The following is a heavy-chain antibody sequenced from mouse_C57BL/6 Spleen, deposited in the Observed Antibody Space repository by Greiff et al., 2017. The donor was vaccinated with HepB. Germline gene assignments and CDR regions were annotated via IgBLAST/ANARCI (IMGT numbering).Heavy chain of an antibody. CDR2: ISSGSSTI. V-gene: IGHV5-17*01. CDR3: ARDGDYDYYAMDY. D-gene: IGHD2-4*01. Sequence: VNVVESGGGLVKPGGSLKLSCAASGFTFSDYGMHWVRQAPEKGLEWVAYISSGSSTIYYADTVKGRFTISRDNAKNTLFLQMTSLRSEDTAMYYCARDGDYDYYAMDYWGQGTSVTVSS. CDR1: GFTFSDYG. J-gene: IGHJ4*01.